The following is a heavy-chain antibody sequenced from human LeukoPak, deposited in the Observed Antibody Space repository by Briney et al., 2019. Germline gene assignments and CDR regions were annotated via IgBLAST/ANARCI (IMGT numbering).Heavy chain of an antibody. V-gene: IGHV3-11*01. Sequence: GGSLRLSCAASGFTFSDYYMSWIRQAPGKGLEWVSYISSGGSTIYYADSVKGRFTISRDNAKNSLYLQMNSLRAEDTAVYYCARGLGSGSYYPYFDYWGQGTLVTVSS. CDR3: ARGLGSGSYYPYFDY. CDR2: ISSGGSTI. D-gene: IGHD3-10*01. CDR1: GFTFSDYY. J-gene: IGHJ4*02.